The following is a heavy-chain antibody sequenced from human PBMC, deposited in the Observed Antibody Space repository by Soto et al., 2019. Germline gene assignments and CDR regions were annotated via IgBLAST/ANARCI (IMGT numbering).Heavy chain of an antibody. CDR1: GYTFTTYA. CDR2: INAGNGNT. CDR3: ARVIELHYIDY. D-gene: IGHD1-26*01. J-gene: IGHJ4*02. V-gene: IGHV1-3*01. Sequence: ASVKVSCKASGYTFTTYAIHWVRQAPGQRLEWMGWINAGNGNTKYSQKFQGRVTITRDTSASTAYMELSSLRSEDTAVYYCARVIELHYIDYWGQGTLDTVSS.